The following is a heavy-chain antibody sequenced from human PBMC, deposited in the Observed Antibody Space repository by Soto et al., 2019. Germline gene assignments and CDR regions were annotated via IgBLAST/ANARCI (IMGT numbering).Heavy chain of an antibody. Sequence: GGSLRLSCAASGFTFSSYGMHWVRQAPGKGLEWVAVISYDGSNKYYADSVKGRFTISRDNSKNTLYLQMNSLRAEDTAVYYCAKEVIRTTVVPSGPYYYYGMDVWGQGTTVTVSS. CDR3: AKEVIRTTVVPSGPYYYYGMDV. V-gene: IGHV3-30*18. CDR2: ISYDGSNK. D-gene: IGHD4-17*01. CDR1: GFTFSSYG. J-gene: IGHJ6*02.